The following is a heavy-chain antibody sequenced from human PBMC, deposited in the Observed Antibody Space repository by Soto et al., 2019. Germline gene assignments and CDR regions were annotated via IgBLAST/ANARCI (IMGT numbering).Heavy chain of an antibody. V-gene: IGHV3-30-3*01. CDR2: ISYDGSNK. Sequence: VGSLRLSCAASGFTFSSYAMHWVRQAPGKGLEWVAVISYDGSNKYYADSVKGRFTISRDNSKNTLYLQMNSLRAEDTAVYYCARDLGYCSSTSCPWDYYYGMDVWGQGTTVTVSS. CDR3: ARDLGYCSSTSCPWDYYYGMDV. J-gene: IGHJ6*02. D-gene: IGHD2-2*01. CDR1: GFTFSSYA.